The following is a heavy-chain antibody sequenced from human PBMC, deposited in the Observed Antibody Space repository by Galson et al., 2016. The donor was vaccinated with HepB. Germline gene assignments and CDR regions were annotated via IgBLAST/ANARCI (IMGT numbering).Heavy chain of an antibody. CDR2: ISYDGSKT. CDR1: GFTFSYHG. D-gene: IGHD7-27*01. Sequence: SLRLSCAAPGFTFSYHGMHWVRQAPGKGLEWVAVISYDGSKTYYADFVKGRFTISRDTSKKTLYLQMNSLRPEDTAIYYCVKVGHYWGDFDYWGQGTLVTVSS. CDR3: VKVGHYWGDFDY. V-gene: IGHV3-30*18. J-gene: IGHJ4*02.